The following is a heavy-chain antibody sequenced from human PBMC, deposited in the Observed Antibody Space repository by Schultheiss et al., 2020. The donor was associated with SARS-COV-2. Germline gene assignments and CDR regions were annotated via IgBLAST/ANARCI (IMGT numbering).Heavy chain of an antibody. Sequence: GESLKISCAASGFTFSSYAMSWVRQAPGKGLEWVSAISGSGGSTYYADSVKGRFTISRDNAKNTLHLQMNSLRAEDTAVYYCARELSDCSSTSCYPTGGMDVWGQGTTVTVSS. CDR1: GFTFSSYA. CDR3: ARELSDCSSTSCYPTGGMDV. D-gene: IGHD2-2*01. J-gene: IGHJ6*02. V-gene: IGHV3-23*01. CDR2: ISGSGGST.